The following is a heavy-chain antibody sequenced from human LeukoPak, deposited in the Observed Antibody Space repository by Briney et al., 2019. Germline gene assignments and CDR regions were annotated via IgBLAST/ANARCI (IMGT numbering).Heavy chain of an antibody. CDR1: GSTFSVAA. Sequence: TGGSLRLSCAASGSTFSVAAMTWVRQAPGKGLEWVSLIGASGESTYYADSVKGRFTISKDNSKNTLSLQMNSLRVEDTAMYFCAKDIQLSTWGLGTMVTVSS. CDR2: IGASGEST. V-gene: IGHV3-23*01. CDR3: AKDIQLST. J-gene: IGHJ3*01. D-gene: IGHD5-24*01.